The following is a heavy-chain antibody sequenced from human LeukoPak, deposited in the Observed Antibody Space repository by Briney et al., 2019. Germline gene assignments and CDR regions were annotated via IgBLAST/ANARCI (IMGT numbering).Heavy chain of an antibody. J-gene: IGHJ4*02. CDR3: ARSSGYGYYFDY. V-gene: IGHV3-64*01. CDR2: ISSNGGTT. CDR1: GFTFSSDA. Sequence: GGSLRLSCAASGFTFSSDAMHWVRQAPGKGLEYVSAISSNGGTTHYGNSVKGRFTISRDNSKNTLYLQMGSLRAEDMAVYFCARSSGYGYYFDYWGQGNLVTVSS. D-gene: IGHD3-22*01.